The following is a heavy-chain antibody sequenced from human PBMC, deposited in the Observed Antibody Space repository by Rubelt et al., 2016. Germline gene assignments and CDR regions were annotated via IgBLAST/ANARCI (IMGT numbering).Heavy chain of an antibody. CDR1: GYTFTSYA. CDR3: ARDRGYYYYGMDV. J-gene: IGHJ6*02. Sequence: QVQLVQSGAEVKKPGASVKVSCKASGYTFTSYAMHWVRQAPGQRLEWMGWINAGNGNPNSAQKFPGRVPITMEKAARKAYRELSSLRSEDTAVYYCARDRGYYYYGMDVWGQGTTVTVSS. CDR2: INAGNGNP. V-gene: IGHV1-3*01. D-gene: IGHD1-26*01.